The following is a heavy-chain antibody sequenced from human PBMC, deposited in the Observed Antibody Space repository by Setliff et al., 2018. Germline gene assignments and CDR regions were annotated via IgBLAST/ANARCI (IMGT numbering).Heavy chain of an antibody. Sequence: PSETLSLTCAVSGYSISSGYIWGWIRQPPGKGLEWIGYIYDNGNTNYNPSLKSRVTISVDTSKNQFSLKLTSVTAADTAVYYCARDGYYGSGIYYPLAFWGQGTLVTVSS. CDR3: ARDGYYGSGIYYPLAF. V-gene: IGHV4-61*01. CDR2: IYDNGNT. D-gene: IGHD3-10*01. J-gene: IGHJ4*02. CDR1: GYSISSGYI.